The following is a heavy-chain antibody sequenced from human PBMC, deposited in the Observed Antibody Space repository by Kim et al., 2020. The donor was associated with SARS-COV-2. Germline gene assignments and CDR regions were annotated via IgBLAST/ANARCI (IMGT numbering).Heavy chain of an antibody. V-gene: IGHV3-30*04. CDR1: GFTFSSYA. CDR3: ARGHFSSSWCPDDY. Sequence: GGSLRLSCAASGFTFSSYAMHWVRQAPGKGLEWVAVISYDGSNKYYADSVKGRFTISRDNSKNTLYLQMNSLRAEDTAVYYCARGHFSSSWCPDDYWGQGTLVTVSS. D-gene: IGHD6-13*01. J-gene: IGHJ4*02. CDR2: ISYDGSNK.